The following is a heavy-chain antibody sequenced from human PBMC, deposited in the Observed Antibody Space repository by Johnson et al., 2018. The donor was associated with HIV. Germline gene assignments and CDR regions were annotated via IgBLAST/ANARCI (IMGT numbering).Heavy chain of an antibody. J-gene: IGHJ3*02. CDR2: IYSGGST. CDR1: GFTFSSYA. Sequence: QVQLVESGGGVVQPGRSLRLSCAASGFTFSSYAMHWVRQAPGKGLEWVAVIYSGGSTYYADSVKGRFTISRDNSKNTLYLQMNSLRAEDTALYYCARVLEQFDAFDIWGQGTMVTVSS. D-gene: IGHD2-2*01. CDR3: ARVLEQFDAFDI. V-gene: IGHV3-NL1*01.